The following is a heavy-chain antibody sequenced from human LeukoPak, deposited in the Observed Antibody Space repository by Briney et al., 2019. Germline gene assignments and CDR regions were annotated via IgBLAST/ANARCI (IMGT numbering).Heavy chain of an antibody. V-gene: IGHV4-30-2*01. J-gene: IGHJ4*02. CDR3: ARDGAPEYSSPSGEVFFDY. CDR2: IYHSGST. CDR1: GGSISSGGYY. Sequence: SETLSLTCTVSGGSISSGGYYWSWIRQPPGKGLEWIGYIYHSGSTYYNPSLKSRVTISVDRSKNQFSLKLSSVTAADTAVYYCARDGAPEYSSPSGEVFFDYWGQGTLVTVSS. D-gene: IGHD6-6*01.